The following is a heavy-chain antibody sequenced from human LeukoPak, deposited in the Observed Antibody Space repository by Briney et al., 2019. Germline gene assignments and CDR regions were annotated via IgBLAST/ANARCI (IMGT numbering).Heavy chain of an antibody. CDR2: IIPMYGTT. Sequence: SVKVSCXASGGTFANYGINWVRQALGQGLAWMGGIIPMYGTTHYAQKFQGRVTITTDESTNTAYMELSSLRYEDTAVYYCARDRDSSVGGTFDVWGQGTLVTVSS. V-gene: IGHV1-69*05. CDR1: GGTFANYG. D-gene: IGHD3-22*01. CDR3: ARDRDSSVGGTFDV. J-gene: IGHJ3*01.